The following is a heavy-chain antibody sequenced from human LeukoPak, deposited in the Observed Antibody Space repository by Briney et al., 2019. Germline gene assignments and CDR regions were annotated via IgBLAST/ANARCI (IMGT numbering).Heavy chain of an antibody. D-gene: IGHD5-18*01. Sequence: GGSLRLSCAASDSMSRRFKMNWVRQAPGKGLEWVSYISDDSSTIHYTDSVKGRFTISRDNAENSLYLQMNSLRAEDTAVYYCARGGYNYGSVFDYWGQGTLVTVSS. CDR2: ISDDSSTI. CDR1: DSMSRRFK. V-gene: IGHV3-48*01. CDR3: ARGGYNYGSVFDY. J-gene: IGHJ4*02.